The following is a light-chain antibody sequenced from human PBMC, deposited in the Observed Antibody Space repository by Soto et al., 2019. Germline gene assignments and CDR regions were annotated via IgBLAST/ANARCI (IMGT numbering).Light chain of an antibody. CDR3: SSYTGATTYF. CDR1: SSDVGAYNY. J-gene: IGLJ1*01. Sequence: QSVLTQPASVSGSPGQSITISCTGTSSDVGAYNYDSWYQQYPGEAPKVIIYDVSHRLAGVSNRFSGSKSGNTASLTIPGLQTQDEADYYCSSYTGATTYFFGTGTKVTVL. CDR2: DVS. V-gene: IGLV2-14*01.